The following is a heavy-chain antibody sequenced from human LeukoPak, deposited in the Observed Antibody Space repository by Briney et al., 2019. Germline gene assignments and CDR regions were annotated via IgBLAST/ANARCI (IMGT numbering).Heavy chain of an antibody. CDR1: GGSISSSSYY. CDR3: AGPAVALFDY. D-gene: IGHD6-19*01. J-gene: IGHJ4*02. Sequence: SETLSLTCTVSGGSISSSSYYWGWIRQPPGKGLEWIGSIYYSGSTYYNPSLKSRVTISVDASKNQFSLKLSSVTAADTAVYYCAGPAVALFDYWGQGTLVTVSS. CDR2: IYYSGST. V-gene: IGHV4-39*01.